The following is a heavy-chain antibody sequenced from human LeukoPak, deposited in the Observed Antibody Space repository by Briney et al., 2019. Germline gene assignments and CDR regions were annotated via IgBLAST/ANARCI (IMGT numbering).Heavy chain of an antibody. CDR2: FDPEDGET. CDR3: ATVNPLYCSGGSCYSEVDWFDP. Sequence: ASVKVSCKVSGYTLTELSMHWVRQAPGKGLEWMGGFDPEDGETIYAQKFQGRVTMTEDTSTDTAYMELSSLRSEDTALYYCATVNPLYCSGGSCYSEVDWFDPWGQGTLVTVSS. V-gene: IGHV1-24*01. D-gene: IGHD2-15*01. J-gene: IGHJ5*02. CDR1: GYTLTELS.